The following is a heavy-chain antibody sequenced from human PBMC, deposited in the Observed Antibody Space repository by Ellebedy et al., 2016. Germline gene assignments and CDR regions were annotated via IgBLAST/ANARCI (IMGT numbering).Heavy chain of an antibody. CDR2: IYYSGST. D-gene: IGHD4-17*01. CDR1: GGSISGYY. V-gene: IGHV4-39*07. CDR3: ARERLPDYGDYASWYFDL. J-gene: IGHJ2*01. Sequence: SETLSLTXTVSGGSISGYYWSWIRQPPGKGLEWIGSIYYSGSTYYNPSLKSRVTISVDTSKNQFSLKLRSVTAADTAVYYCARERLPDYGDYASWYFDLWGRGTLVTVSS.